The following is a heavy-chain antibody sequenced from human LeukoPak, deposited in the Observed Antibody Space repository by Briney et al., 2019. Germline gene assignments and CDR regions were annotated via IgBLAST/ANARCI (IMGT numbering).Heavy chain of an antibody. CDR3: AREIVGGFNPGAY. CDR1: LDSTTSNF. CDR2: IHRSGST. V-gene: IGHV4-4*02. Sequence: SETLSLTCTVSLDSTTSNFWSWVRQPPGKGLEWIGEIHRSGSTNYNPSLQSRVTISIDRSKNQITLELSSVTAADTAVYYCAREIVGGFNPGAYWGQGTLVTVSS. D-gene: IGHD1-14*01. J-gene: IGHJ4*02.